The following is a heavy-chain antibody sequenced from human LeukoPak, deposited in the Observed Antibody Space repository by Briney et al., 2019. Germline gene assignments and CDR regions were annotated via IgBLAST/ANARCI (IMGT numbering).Heavy chain of an antibody. V-gene: IGHV5-51*01. D-gene: IGHD3-22*01. CDR1: GYSFTSYW. J-gene: IGHJ4*02. CDR3: ARRYYYDSSSFFDY. Sequence: GESLKISCKGSGYSFTSYWIGWVRQMPGKGLEWMGIIYPGDSDTRNSPSFQGQVPISADKSISTAYLQWSSLKASDTAMYYCARRYYYDSSSFFDYWGQGTLVTVSS. CDR2: IYPGDSDT.